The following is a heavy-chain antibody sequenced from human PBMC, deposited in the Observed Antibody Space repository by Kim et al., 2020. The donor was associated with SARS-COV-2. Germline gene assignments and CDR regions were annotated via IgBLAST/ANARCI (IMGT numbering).Heavy chain of an antibody. CDR3: ARDTRGGYSYGPDGGMDV. Sequence: ASVKVSCKASGYTFTSYGISWVRQAPGQGLEWMGWISAYNGNTNYAQKLQGRVTMNTDTSTSTAYMELRSLRSDDTAVYYCARDTRGGYSYGPDGGMDVWGQGTTVTVSS. CDR1: GYTFTSYG. CDR2: ISAYNGNT. D-gene: IGHD5-18*01. V-gene: IGHV1-18*04. J-gene: IGHJ6*02.